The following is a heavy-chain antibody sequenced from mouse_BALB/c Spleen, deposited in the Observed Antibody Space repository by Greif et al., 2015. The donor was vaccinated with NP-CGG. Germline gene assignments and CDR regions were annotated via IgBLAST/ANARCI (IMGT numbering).Heavy chain of an antibody. V-gene: IGHV14-4*02. CDR1: GFNIKDYY. CDR2: IDPENGDT. CDR3: KYDYGAY. D-gene: IGHD2-4*01. Sequence: EVQLQQSGAELVRSGASVKLSCTASGFNIKDYYMHWVKQRPEQGLEWIGWIDPENGDTEYAPKFQGKATMTADTSSNTAYLQLSSLTSEDTAVYYCKYDYGAYWGQGTLVTVSA. J-gene: IGHJ3*01.